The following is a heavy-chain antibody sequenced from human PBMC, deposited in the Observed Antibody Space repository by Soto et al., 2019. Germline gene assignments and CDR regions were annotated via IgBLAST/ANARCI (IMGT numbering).Heavy chain of an antibody. J-gene: IGHJ4*02. D-gene: IGHD4-17*01. CDR1: GFTFSIYG. Sequence: QVQLVESGGGVVQPGNSLRLSCAASGFTFSIYGMHWVRQAPGKGLEWVAVTASDGTNKYYGDSVRGRFTISRDNSRATLYLQMNSLRPYDTSVYYCARKNPGTVLELPDYWGQGTLVTVSS. V-gene: IGHV3-30*03. CDR2: TASDGTNK. CDR3: ARKNPGTVLELPDY.